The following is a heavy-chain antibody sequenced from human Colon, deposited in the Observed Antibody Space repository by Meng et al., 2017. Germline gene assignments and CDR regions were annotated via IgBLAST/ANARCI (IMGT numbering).Heavy chain of an antibody. V-gene: IGHV4-59*01. CDR3: AREVQSTTVRGTTGAFEI. CDR1: GGSISGYY. D-gene: IGHD3-10*01. J-gene: IGHJ3*02. Sequence: SETLSLTCVASGGSISGYYWSWIRQTPGKDLEWIGSIYSSGNTDYNPSLRSRVTISLDTSKNQFSLNLSSVTAADMAVYYCAREVQSTTVRGTTGAFEIWGQGTMVTVSS. CDR2: IYSSGNT.